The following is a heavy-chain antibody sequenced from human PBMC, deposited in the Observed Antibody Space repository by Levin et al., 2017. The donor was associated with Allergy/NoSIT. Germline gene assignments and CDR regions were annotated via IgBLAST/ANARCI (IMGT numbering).Heavy chain of an antibody. CDR2: MSYDDTYK. CDR1: GFTFSTHG. CDR3: ARDVGRSSCHAGSCYYYYMDV. Sequence: AGGSLRLSCAASGFTFSTHGMHWVRQAPGKGLEWVAVMSYDDTYKYYGDSVKGRFTISRDNSKNTLYLQMNSLRDEDTAVYYCARDVGRSSCHAGSCYYYYMDVWGKGTTVTVSS. V-gene: IGHV3-30*03. D-gene: IGHD2-2*01. J-gene: IGHJ6*03.